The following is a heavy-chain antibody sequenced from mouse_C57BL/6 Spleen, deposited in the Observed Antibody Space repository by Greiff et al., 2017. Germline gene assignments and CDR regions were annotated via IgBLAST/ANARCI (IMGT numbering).Heavy chain of an antibody. CDR2: IYPGDGDT. D-gene: IGHD1-1*01. Sequence: QVQLKESGAELVKPGASVKISCKASGYAFSSYWMNWVKQRPGKGLEWIGQIYPGDGDTNYNGKFKGKATLTADKSSSTAYMQLSSLTAEDSAVYFCARPYGSRYYFDYWGQGTTLTVSS. V-gene: IGHV1-80*01. J-gene: IGHJ2*01. CDR1: GYAFSSYW. CDR3: ARPYGSRYYFDY.